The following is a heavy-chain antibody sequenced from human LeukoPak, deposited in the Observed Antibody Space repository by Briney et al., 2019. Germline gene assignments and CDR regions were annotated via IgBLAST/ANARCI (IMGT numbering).Heavy chain of an antibody. CDR3: ASGGGSYGRWYFDL. Sequence: PSETLSLTCTVSGGSISGYYWSWIRQPPGKGLEWIAYIYYNGISNYNPSLKSRVIISVDSSKNQFSLKLSSVTAADTAVYYCASGGGSYGRWYFDLWGRGTLVTVSS. V-gene: IGHV4-59*01. CDR1: GGSISGYY. CDR2: IYYNGIS. J-gene: IGHJ2*01. D-gene: IGHD1-26*01.